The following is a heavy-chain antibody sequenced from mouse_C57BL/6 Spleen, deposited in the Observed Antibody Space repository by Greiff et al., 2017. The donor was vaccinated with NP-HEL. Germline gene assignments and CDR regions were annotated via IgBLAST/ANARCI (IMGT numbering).Heavy chain of an antibody. CDR3: VRHDGYGWYFDV. Sequence: QRVESGGGLVQPKGSLKLPCAASGFSFNTYAMNWVRQAPGKGLEGVARIRSKSNNYATYYADSGKDRFTISRDDSESMLYLQMNNLKTEDTAMYYCVRHDGYGWYFDVWGTGTTVTVSS. J-gene: IGHJ1*03. D-gene: IGHD2-3*01. CDR2: IRSKSNNYAT. V-gene: IGHV10-1*01. CDR1: GFSFNTYA.